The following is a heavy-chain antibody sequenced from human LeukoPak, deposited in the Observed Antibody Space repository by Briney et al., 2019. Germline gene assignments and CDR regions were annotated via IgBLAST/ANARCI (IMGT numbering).Heavy chain of an antibody. Sequence: PSETLSLTCAVYGGSFSGYYWSWIRQPPGKGLEWIGEINHSGSTNYNPSLKSRVTISVDTSKNQFSLKLSSVTAADTAVYYCARKGMRGTLDYWGQGTLVTVSS. CDR1: GGSFSGYY. D-gene: IGHD1-1*01. J-gene: IGHJ4*02. CDR2: INHSGST. V-gene: IGHV4-34*01. CDR3: ARKGMRGTLDY.